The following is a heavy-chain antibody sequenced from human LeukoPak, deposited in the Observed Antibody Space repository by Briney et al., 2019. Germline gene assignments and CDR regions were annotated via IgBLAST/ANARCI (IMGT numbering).Heavy chain of an antibody. CDR2: INSDGSST. Sequence: GGSLRLSCAASGFTFSSYWMHWVRQAPGKGLVWVSRINSDGSSTSYADSVKGRFTISRDNAKNTLYLQMNSLRAEDTAVYYCARGAPPPSLWFGELLYPPYYYFDYWGQGTLVTVSS. CDR3: ARGAPPPSLWFGELLYPPYYYFDY. V-gene: IGHV3-74*01. J-gene: IGHJ4*02. CDR1: GFTFSSYW. D-gene: IGHD3-10*01.